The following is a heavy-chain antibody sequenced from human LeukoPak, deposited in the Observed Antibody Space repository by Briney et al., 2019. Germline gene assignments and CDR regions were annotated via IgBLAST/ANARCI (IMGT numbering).Heavy chain of an antibody. CDR3: AKDLGTTFEFDY. CDR1: GFTFSSYG. CDR2: IRYDGSNK. V-gene: IGHV3-30*02. Sequence: GGSLRLSCAASGFTFSSYGMHWVRQAPGKGLEWVAFIRYDGSNKYYADSVKGRFTISRDNSKNTLYLQMNSLRAEDTAVYYCAKDLGTTFEFDYWGQGTLVTVSS. J-gene: IGHJ4*02. D-gene: IGHD3-10*02.